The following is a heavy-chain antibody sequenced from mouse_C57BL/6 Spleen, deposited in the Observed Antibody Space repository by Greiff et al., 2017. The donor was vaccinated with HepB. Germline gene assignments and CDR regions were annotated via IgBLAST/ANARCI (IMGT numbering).Heavy chain of an antibody. V-gene: IGHV3-6*01. CDR2: ISYDGSN. CDR1: GYSITSGYY. CDR3: ARDPANWAFDY. D-gene: IGHD4-1*01. Sequence: EVKLMESGPGLVKPSQSLSLTCSVTGYSITSGYYWNWIRQFPGNKLEWMGYISYDGSNNYNPSLKNRISITRDTSKNQFFLKLNSVTTEDTATYYCARDPANWAFDYWGQGTTLTVSS. J-gene: IGHJ2*01.